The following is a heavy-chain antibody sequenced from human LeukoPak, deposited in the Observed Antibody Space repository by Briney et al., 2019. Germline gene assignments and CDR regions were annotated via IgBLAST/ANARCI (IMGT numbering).Heavy chain of an antibody. D-gene: IGHD5-18*01. CDR1: GYTFTSFY. J-gene: IGHJ4*02. CDR3: ARGATRGYSYGPPRPDY. CDR2: INPRGGST. V-gene: IGHV1-46*01. Sequence: ASVKVSCKASGYTFTSFYMHWVRQAPGQGLEWMGIINPRGGSTTSAQKFQGRVTLTRDTSTTTVYMELSSLRSEDTAVYYCARGATRGYSYGPPRPDYWGQGTLVTVSS.